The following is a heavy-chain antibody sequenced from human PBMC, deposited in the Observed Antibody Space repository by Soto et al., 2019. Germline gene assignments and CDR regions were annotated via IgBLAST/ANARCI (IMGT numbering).Heavy chain of an antibody. CDR3: AKADYSGSYFDY. D-gene: IGHD1-26*01. CDR2: IYHSGST. CDR1: GGSISSSNW. J-gene: IGHJ4*02. V-gene: IGHV4-4*02. Sequence: PSETLSLTCAVSGGSISSSNWWSWVRQPPGKGLEWIGEIYHSGSTNYNPSLKSRVTISVDKSKNTLYLQMNSLRAEDTAVYYCAKADYSGSYFDYWGQGTLVTVSS.